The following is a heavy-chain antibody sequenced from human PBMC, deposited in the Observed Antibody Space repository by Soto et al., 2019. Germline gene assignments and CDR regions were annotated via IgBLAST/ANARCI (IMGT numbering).Heavy chain of an antibody. CDR3: ARDSPYSSSWYDLNWFDP. V-gene: IGHV3-48*02. J-gene: IGHJ5*02. D-gene: IGHD6-13*01. CDR2: ISSSSSTI. CDR1: GFTFSSYS. Sequence: EVQLVESGGGLVQPGGSLRLSCAASGFTFSSYSMNWVRQAPGKGLEWVSYISSSSSTIYYADSVKGRFTISRDNAKNSLCLQMNSLRDEDTAVYYCARDSPYSSSWYDLNWFDPWGQGTLVTVSS.